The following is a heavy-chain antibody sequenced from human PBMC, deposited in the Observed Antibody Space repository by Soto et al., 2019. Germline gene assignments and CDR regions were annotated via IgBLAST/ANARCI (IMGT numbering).Heavy chain of an antibody. CDR3: ARRAGYFDRSPFDY. J-gene: IGHJ4*02. CDR1: GGSISSGDYY. D-gene: IGHD3-9*01. CDR2: IYYSGST. V-gene: IGHV4-30-4*01. Sequence: SETLSLTCTVSGGSISSGDYYWSWIRQPPGKGLEWIGYIYYSGSTNYNPSLKSRVTISVDTSKNQFSLKLSSVTAADTAVYYCARRAGYFDRSPFDYWGQGTLVTVSS.